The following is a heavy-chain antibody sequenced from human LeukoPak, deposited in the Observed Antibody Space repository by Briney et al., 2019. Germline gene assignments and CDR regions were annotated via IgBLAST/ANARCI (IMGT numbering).Heavy chain of an antibody. CDR1: GFTFSSYW. CDR3: ARDWNWFIPGPFAD. D-gene: IGHD3-16*01. V-gene: IGHV3-74*01. J-gene: IGHJ4*02. Sequence: GGSLRLSCAASGFTFSSYWMHWVRQAPGKGLVWVSRINSDGSSTSYADSVKGRFTISRDNAKNSLYLQMNSLRADDTAVYYCARDWNWFIPGPFADWGQGTLVTVSS. CDR2: INSDGSST.